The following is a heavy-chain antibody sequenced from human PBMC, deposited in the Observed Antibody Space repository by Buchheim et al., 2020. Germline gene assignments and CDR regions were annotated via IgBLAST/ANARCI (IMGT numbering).Heavy chain of an antibody. CDR2: MSYDGSTK. CDR3: AKAGRRGSHSTHYFDY. V-gene: IGHV3-30*04. CDR1: GFPFSSYA. D-gene: IGHD1-26*01. J-gene: IGHJ4*02. Sequence: QVQLVESGGGVVQPGRSLRLSCAASGFPFSSYAMHWVRQSPGKGLEWVAVMSYDGSTKYYADSVKGRFTLSRDNSQNTLYMQMNSLRAEDTAVYYCAKAGRRGSHSTHYFDYWGQGTL.